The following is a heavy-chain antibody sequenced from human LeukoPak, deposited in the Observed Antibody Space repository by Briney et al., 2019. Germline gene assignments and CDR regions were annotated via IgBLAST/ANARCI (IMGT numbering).Heavy chain of an antibody. CDR1: GGSISSSSYY. J-gene: IGHJ4*02. CDR2: IYYSGST. Sequence: SGTLSLTCTVSGGSISSSSYYWGWIRQPPGKGLEWIGSIYYSGSTYYNPSLKSRVTISVDTSKNQFSLKLSSVTAADTAVYYCARHGHYYDSSGLLDYWGQGTLVTVSS. D-gene: IGHD3-22*01. V-gene: IGHV4-39*01. CDR3: ARHGHYYDSSGLLDY.